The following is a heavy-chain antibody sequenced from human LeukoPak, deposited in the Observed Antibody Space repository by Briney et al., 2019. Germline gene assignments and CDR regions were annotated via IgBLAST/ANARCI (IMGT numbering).Heavy chain of an antibody. D-gene: IGHD6-19*01. CDR2: ISGSGGST. J-gene: IGHJ4*02. CDR3: AKAEEQWLVRWVDY. V-gene: IGHV3-23*01. CDR1: GFTFSSYA. Sequence: PGGSLRLSCAASGFTFSSYAMSWVRQAPGKGLEWVSAISGSGGSTYYADSVKGRFTISRDNSKNPLYQQMNSLRAEDTAVYYCAKAEEQWLVRWVDYWGQGTLVTVSS.